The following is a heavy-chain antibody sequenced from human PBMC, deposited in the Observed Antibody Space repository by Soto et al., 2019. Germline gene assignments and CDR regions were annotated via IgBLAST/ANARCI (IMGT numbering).Heavy chain of an antibody. V-gene: IGHV4-61*01. J-gene: IGHJ3*02. Sequence: SETLSLTCTVSGGSVSSGIYYWSWIRQPPGKGLEWIGYIYYSGSTNYNPSLTSRVTISVDTSKNQFSLKLSSVTAADTAVYYCARSSQGVFDIWGHGTMVTVSS. CDR1: GGSVSSGIYY. CDR2: IYYSGST. D-gene: IGHD2-15*01. CDR3: ARSSQGVFDI.